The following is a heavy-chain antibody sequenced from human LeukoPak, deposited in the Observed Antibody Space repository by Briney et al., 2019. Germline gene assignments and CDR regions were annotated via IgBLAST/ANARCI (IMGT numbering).Heavy chain of an antibody. CDR1: GFTFSSYA. CDR3: AKRSRDSSGWFDS. J-gene: IGHJ5*01. Sequence: GGSLRLSCGASGFTFSSYAMSWVRQAPGKGLEWVSAIPGSGGYTYYADSVKGRFTISRDNSKNTLYMQINSLRAEDTALYYCAKRSRDSSGWFDSWGQGTLVTVSS. D-gene: IGHD6-19*01. V-gene: IGHV3-23*01. CDR2: IPGSGGYT.